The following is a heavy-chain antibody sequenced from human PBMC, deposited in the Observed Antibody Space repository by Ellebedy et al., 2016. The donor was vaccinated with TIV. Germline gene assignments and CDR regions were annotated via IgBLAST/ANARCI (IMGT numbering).Heavy chain of an antibody. Sequence: GESLKISCAASGFTFSSYGMHWVRQAPGKGLEWVAVIWYDGSNKYYADPVKGRFTISRDNSKNTLYLQMNSLRAEDTAVYYCARDRGYGMDVWGQGTTVTVSS. J-gene: IGHJ6*02. CDR2: IWYDGSNK. CDR1: GFTFSSYG. V-gene: IGHV3-33*01. D-gene: IGHD3-10*01. CDR3: ARDRGYGMDV.